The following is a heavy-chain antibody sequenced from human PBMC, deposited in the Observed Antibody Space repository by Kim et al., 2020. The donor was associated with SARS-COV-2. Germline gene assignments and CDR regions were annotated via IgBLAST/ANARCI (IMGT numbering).Heavy chain of an antibody. Sequence: SVKVSCKASGGTFSSYAISWVRQAPGQGLEWMGGIIPIFGTANYAQKFQGRVTITADESTSTAYMELSSLRSEDTAVYYCARDLTGWNYYYGMDVWGQGTTVTVSS. D-gene: IGHD6-19*01. V-gene: IGHV1-69*13. CDR1: GGTFSSYA. CDR3: ARDLTGWNYYYGMDV. CDR2: IIPIFGTA. J-gene: IGHJ6*02.